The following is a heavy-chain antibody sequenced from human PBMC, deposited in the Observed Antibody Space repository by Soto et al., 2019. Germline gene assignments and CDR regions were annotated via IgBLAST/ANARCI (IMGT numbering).Heavy chain of an antibody. CDR1: GYTFTSYC. D-gene: IGHD1-26*01. Sequence: ASVNVSCKASGYTFTSYCIHWVRQAPGQGLECMGIINLSSGSTSYAQKFKGRVTMTRDTSTSTVYMDLSSLRSEDTAVYYCARELVGAPRDYYFDYWGQGTLVTVSS. CDR3: ARELVGAPRDYYFDY. J-gene: IGHJ4*02. CDR2: INLSSGST. V-gene: IGHV1-46*01.